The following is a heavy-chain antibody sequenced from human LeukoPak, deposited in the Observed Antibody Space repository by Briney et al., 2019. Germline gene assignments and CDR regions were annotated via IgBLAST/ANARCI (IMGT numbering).Heavy chain of an antibody. V-gene: IGHV3-21*06. J-gene: IGHJ4*02. Sequence: PGGSLRLSCAASGFTFNTYKMNWVRQAPGRGLEWVSSIHSGGSDIYYADSVKGRFTVSRDNAKNSLFLQMNSLSAEDTALYYCARGHYDILTGNYKWTPDYWGQGTLVTVSS. D-gene: IGHD3-9*01. CDR1: GFTFNTYK. CDR2: IHSGGSDI. CDR3: ARGHYDILTGNYKWTPDY.